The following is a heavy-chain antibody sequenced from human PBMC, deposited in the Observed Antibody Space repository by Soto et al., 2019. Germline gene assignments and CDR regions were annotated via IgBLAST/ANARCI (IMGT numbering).Heavy chain of an antibody. CDR3: AKGAVAGTPTSYYYYGMDV. V-gene: IGHV1-69*12. J-gene: IGHJ6*02. D-gene: IGHD6-19*01. CDR1: GGTFRTYA. Sequence: QVQLLQSGAAVKKPGSSVRVSCEASGGTFRTYAISWVRQAPGQGLEWMGEIIPIFGTINYAQKFQGRLTITADESTATVYMDLRSLRSDDTALYYCAKGAVAGTPTSYYYYGMDVWGQGTTVTVSS. CDR2: IIPIFGTI.